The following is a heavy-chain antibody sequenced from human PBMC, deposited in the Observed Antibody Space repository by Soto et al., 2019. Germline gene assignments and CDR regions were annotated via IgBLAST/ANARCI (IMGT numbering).Heavy chain of an antibody. J-gene: IGHJ4*02. D-gene: IGHD5-18*01. Sequence: PSETLSLTCTVSGGSISSGDYYWSWIRQPPGKGLEWIGYIYYSGSTHYNPSLKSRVTISVDTSKNQFSLKLSSVTAADTAVYYCARLGYSYGLYYFDYWGQGTLVTVSS. CDR1: GGSISSGDYY. CDR3: ARLGYSYGLYYFDY. CDR2: IYYSGST. V-gene: IGHV4-30-4*01.